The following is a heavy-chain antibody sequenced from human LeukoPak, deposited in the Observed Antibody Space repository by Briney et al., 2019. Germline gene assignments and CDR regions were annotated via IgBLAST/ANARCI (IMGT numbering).Heavy chain of an antibody. CDR1: GFTFSTYA. Sequence: GGSLRLSCAASGFTFSTYAMSWVRQAPGKGLEWVSTIGGIGISTYYADSVKGRFTISRDNSKNTLHLQMHSLRAEDTAVYYCAKGNRWELPIASWGQGTLVTVSS. D-gene: IGHD1-26*01. CDR3: AKGNRWELPIAS. J-gene: IGHJ4*02. CDR2: IGGIGIST. V-gene: IGHV3-23*01.